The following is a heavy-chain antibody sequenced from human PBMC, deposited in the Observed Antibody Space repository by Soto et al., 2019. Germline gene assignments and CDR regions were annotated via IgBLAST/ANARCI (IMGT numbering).Heavy chain of an antibody. V-gene: IGHV3-33*08. CDR3: ARDREDYDFWSGYYIGYFDY. D-gene: IGHD3-3*01. J-gene: IGHJ4*02. CDR2: IWYDGSNK. CDR1: GFTFSSYG. Sequence: GGSLRLSCAASGFTFSSYGMHWVRQAPGKGLEWVAVIWYDGSNKYYADSVKGRFTISRDNSKNTLYMQMNSLRAEDTAVYYCARDREDYDFWSGYYIGYFDYWGQGTLVTVSS.